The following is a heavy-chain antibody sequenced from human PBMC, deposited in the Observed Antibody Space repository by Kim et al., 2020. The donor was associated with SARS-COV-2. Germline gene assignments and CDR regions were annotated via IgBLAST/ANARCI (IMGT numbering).Heavy chain of an antibody. Sequence: GGSLRLSCAASGFSFSTYSMNWVRQAPGKGLEWVSAISSSSIYIYYVDAVKGRFITSRDNAKNSLYLQMHSLRADDTAVYYCARITATAPFGVDVWGQGT. CDR1: GFSFSTYS. CDR2: ISSSSIYI. CDR3: ARITATAPFGVDV. V-gene: IGHV3-21*01. D-gene: IGHD1-20*01. J-gene: IGHJ6*02.